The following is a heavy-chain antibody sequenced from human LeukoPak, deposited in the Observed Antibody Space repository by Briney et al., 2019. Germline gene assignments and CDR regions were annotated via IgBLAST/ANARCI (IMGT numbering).Heavy chain of an antibody. CDR1: GGSISGYY. CDR2: IHYSGNT. Sequence: SETLSLTCTVSGGSISGYYRGWVRQPPGKGLECFGTIHYSGNTNYNPSLKSRVTMSVDTSKNQFSLRLTSVTAADTAVYYCARLRDLYNVFEYWGQGALVTVSS. D-gene: IGHD3-16*01. CDR3: ARLRDLYNVFEY. J-gene: IGHJ4*02. V-gene: IGHV4-59*08.